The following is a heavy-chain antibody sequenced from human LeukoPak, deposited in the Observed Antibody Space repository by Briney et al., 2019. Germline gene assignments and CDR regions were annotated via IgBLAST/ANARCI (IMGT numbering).Heavy chain of an antibody. CDR2: INHSGST. CDR3: ARGPKYYYGSGRSSWFDP. J-gene: IGHJ5*02. D-gene: IGHD3-10*01. CDR1: GGSFSGYY. Sequence: PSETLSLTCAVYGGSFSGYYWSWIRQPPGKGLEWIGEINHSGSTNYNPSLKSRVTISVDTSKNQFSLKLSSVTAADTAVYYCARGPKYYYGSGRSSWFDPWGQGTLVTVSS. V-gene: IGHV4-34*01.